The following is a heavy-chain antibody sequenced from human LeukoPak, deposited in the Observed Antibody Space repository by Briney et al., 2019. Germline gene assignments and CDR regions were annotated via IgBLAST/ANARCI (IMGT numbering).Heavy chain of an antibody. Sequence: SETLSLTCAVSGGSISSHYWSWIRQPPGKGLEWIGYIYYSGSTNFNPSLKSRVTISVDTSKNQFSLNLSSVTAADTAVYYCARGSTNDYGDYGDAYWYFDYWGQGTLVTVSS. CDR2: IYYSGST. V-gene: IGHV4-59*11. CDR1: GGSISSHY. CDR3: ARGSTNDYGDYGDAYWYFDY. J-gene: IGHJ4*02. D-gene: IGHD4-17*01.